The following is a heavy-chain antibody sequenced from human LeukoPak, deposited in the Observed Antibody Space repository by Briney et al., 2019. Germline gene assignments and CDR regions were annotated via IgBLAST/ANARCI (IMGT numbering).Heavy chain of an antibody. D-gene: IGHD6-6*01. CDR2: ISSSGSTI. J-gene: IGHJ1*01. CDR3: ARGGSTSSSSHFHH. CDR1: GFTFSSYE. V-gene: IGHV3-48*03. Sequence: GGSLRLSCAASGFTFSSYEMNWVRQAPGKGLEWVSYISSSGSTIYYADSVKGRFTISRDNAKNSLYLQMNSLRGEDTAVYYCARGGSTSSSSHFHHWGQGTLVTVSS.